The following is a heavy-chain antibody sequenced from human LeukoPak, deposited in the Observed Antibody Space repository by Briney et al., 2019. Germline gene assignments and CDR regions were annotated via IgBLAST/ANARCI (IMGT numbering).Heavy chain of an antibody. CDR2: IYYSGTT. CDR1: GGSINSYF. CDR3: ARYGYSYGQYYFDY. V-gene: IGHV4-59*01. D-gene: IGHD5-18*01. Sequence: SETLSLTCSVSGGSINSYFWSWIRQPPGKGLEWIGYIYYSGTTNYNPSLKSRVTISVDTSNNQSSLKLTSVTAADTAVYYCARYGYSYGQYYFDYWGQGTLVTVSS. J-gene: IGHJ4*02.